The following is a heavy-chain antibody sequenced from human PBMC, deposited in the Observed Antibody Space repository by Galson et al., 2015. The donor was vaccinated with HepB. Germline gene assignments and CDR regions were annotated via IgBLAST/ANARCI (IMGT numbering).Heavy chain of an antibody. Sequence: SVKVSCKASGYTLSDYYIHWVRQAPGQGLEWMGWINPDNGGAGSAQKFQGRVTMTRDTSINTAYMELSRLRSDDTAMYYCARASSGYDHWGQGTLVTVSS. J-gene: IGHJ4*02. CDR2: INPDNGGA. CDR3: ARASSGYDH. V-gene: IGHV1-2*02. CDR1: GYTLSDYY. D-gene: IGHD5-12*01.